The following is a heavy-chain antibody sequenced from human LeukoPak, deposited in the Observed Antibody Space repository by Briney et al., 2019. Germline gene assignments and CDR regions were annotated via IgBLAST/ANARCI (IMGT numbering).Heavy chain of an antibody. V-gene: IGHV4-38-2*02. CDR1: GYSIRSDYS. CDR2: IYHSGST. CDR3: ARLSSPFDY. D-gene: IGHD1-26*01. Sequence: SETLSLTCSVSGYSIRSDYSWGWIRQPPGRGLEWIGSIYHSGSTSYNPSLKSRVTISVDTSKNQFSLKLSSVTAADTAVYYCARLSSPFDYWGQGTLVTVSS. J-gene: IGHJ4*02.